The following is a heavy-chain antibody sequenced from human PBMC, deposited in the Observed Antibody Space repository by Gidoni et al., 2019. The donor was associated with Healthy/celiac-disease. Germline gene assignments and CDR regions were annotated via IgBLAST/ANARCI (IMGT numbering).Heavy chain of an antibody. CDR1: GYTFTGYN. J-gene: IGHJ5*02. D-gene: IGHD6-6*01. V-gene: IGHV1-2*02. CDR2: FNSYSGGT. Sequence: QGQLVLSGAAVENPGDAVKVSCKDSGYTFTGYNMHCVRQSPGHGLERMGWFNSYSGGTKYAQMFPCTVPMTRDTSIITAYMELSRRRSDDTAVYYWASQVGVYSSSSEYWFDPWVQGTLVTVSS. CDR3: ASQVGVYSSSSEYWFDP.